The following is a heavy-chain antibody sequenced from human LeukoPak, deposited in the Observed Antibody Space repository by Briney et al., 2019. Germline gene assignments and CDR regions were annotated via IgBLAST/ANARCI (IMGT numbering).Heavy chain of an antibody. Sequence: GGSLRLSCAASGFTFSSYWMHWVRQAPGKGLVWVSRINSDGSSTSYADSVKGRFTISRDNAKNTLYLQMNSLRAEDTAVYYCARPTYSGSYYWFDYWGQGTLVTVSS. CDR3: ARPTYSGSYYWFDY. D-gene: IGHD1-26*01. CDR2: INSDGSST. CDR1: GFTFSSYW. J-gene: IGHJ4*02. V-gene: IGHV3-74*01.